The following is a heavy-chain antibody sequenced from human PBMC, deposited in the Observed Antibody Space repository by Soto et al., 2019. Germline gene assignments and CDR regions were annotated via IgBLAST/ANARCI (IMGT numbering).Heavy chain of an antibody. CDR1: GGSFSGYS. V-gene: IGHV4-34*01. CDR3: ARGRIQYRSSRPSNWFDP. Sequence: PAETLSLTCPVYGGSFSGYSWSWIRQPPGKGLEWIGEINHSGSTNYNPSLKSRVTISVDTSKNQFSLKLSSVTAADTAVYYCARGRIQYRSSRPSNWFDPWGQGTLVTVSS. J-gene: IGHJ5*02. CDR2: INHSGST. D-gene: IGHD6-6*01.